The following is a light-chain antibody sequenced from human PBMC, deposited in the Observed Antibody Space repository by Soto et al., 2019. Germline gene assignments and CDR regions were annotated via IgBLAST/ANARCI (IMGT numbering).Light chain of an antibody. CDR2: DVS. V-gene: IGLV2-14*01. J-gene: IGLJ1*01. CDR3: SAYTISSNYV. Sequence: QSVLTQPSSVSGSPGQSITISCTGTSNDVGGYYYVSWYQQHPGKAPKLLIYDVSDRPSGVSDRFSGSKSGNTASLTISGLQAEDAAEYLCSAYTISSNYVFGTGKKLTVL. CDR1: SNDVGGYYY.